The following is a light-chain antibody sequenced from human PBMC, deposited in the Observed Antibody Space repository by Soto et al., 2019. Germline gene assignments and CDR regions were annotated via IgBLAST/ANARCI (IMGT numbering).Light chain of an antibody. J-gene: IGLJ1*01. CDR1: SSNIGSNT. CDR3: AAWDDSLNGYV. Sequence: QSVLTQPPSASGTPGQRVTISFSGSSSNIGSNTVNWYQQLPGTAPKLLIYSNNQRPSGVPVRFSGYKSGTSASLAISGLQSEDEADYYCAAWDDSLNGYVFGTGTQLTVL. CDR2: SNN. V-gene: IGLV1-44*01.